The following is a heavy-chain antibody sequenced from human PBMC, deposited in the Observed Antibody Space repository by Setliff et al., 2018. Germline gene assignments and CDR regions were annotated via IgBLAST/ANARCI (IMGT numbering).Heavy chain of an antibody. CDR3: ARDVLSTVVEWDY. J-gene: IGHJ4*02. CDR2: INPNSGNT. CDR1: GNTFTVYY. D-gene: IGHD4-17*01. Sequence: ASVKVSCKASGNTFTVYYLHWLRQAPGQGLEWMGCINPNSGNTTFAQKFQGSVTITRDTSNSTDYMVLSRLTDDETAVYYCARDVLSTVVEWDYWGQGTLVTVSS. V-gene: IGHV1-2*02.